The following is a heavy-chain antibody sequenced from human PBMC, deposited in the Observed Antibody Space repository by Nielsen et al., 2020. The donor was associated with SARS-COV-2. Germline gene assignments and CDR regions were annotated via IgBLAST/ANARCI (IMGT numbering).Heavy chain of an antibody. CDR1: GYTFTGYY. D-gene: IGHD1-26*01. CDR2: INPNSGGT. Sequence: ASVKVSCKASGYTFTGYYMHWVRQAPGQGLEWMGWINPNSGGTNYAQKFQGWVTMTRDTSISTAYMELSRLRSDDTAVYYCAREEVGIVGATPSGSFDYWGQGTLVTVSS. J-gene: IGHJ4*02. CDR3: AREEVGIVGATPSGSFDY. V-gene: IGHV1-2*04.